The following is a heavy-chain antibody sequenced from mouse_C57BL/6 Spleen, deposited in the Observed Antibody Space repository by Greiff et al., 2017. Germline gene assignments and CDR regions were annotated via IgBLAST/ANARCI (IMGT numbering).Heavy chain of an antibody. J-gene: IGHJ1*03. CDR2: ISYDGSN. V-gene: IGHV3-6*01. CDR1: GYSITSGYY. Sequence: EVKLQESGPGLVKPSQSLSLTCSVTGYSITSGYYWNWIRQFPGNKLEWMGYISYDGSNNYNPSLKNRISITRDTSKNQFFLKLNSVTTEDTATYYCARENDGYYVGYFDVCGTGTTVTVSS. CDR3: ARENDGYYVGYFDV. D-gene: IGHD2-3*01.